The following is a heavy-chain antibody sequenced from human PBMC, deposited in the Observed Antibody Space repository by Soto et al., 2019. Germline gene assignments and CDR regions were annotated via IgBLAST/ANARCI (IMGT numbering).Heavy chain of an antibody. J-gene: IGHJ3*02. D-gene: IGHD3-10*01. CDR2: IIPIFGTA. Sequence: APVKVSCKASGGTFSSYAISWVRQAPGQGLEWMGGIIPIFGTANYAQKFQGRVTITADESTSTAYMELSSLRSEDTAVYYCARVTMVRGVIIAPHAFDIWGQGTMVTV. CDR1: GGTFSSYA. CDR3: ARVTMVRGVIIAPHAFDI. V-gene: IGHV1-69*13.